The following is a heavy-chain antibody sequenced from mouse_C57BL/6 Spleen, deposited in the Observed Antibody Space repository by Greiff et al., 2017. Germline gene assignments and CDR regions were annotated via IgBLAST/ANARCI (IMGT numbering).Heavy chain of an antibody. J-gene: IGHJ3*01. CDR3: ARLYDYDGGDY. D-gene: IGHD2-4*01. CDR1: GYTFTSYW. Sequence: VQLQQPGAELVMPGASVKLSCKASGYTFTSYWMHWVKQRPGQGLEWIGEIDPSDSYTNYNQKFKGKSTLTVDKSSSTAYMQLSSLTSEDSAVYYCARLYDYDGGDYWGQVTLVTVSA. V-gene: IGHV1-69*01. CDR2: IDPSDSYT.